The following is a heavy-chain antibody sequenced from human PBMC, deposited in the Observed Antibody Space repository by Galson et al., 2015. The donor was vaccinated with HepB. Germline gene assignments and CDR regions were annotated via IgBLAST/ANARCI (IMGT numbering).Heavy chain of an antibody. Sequence: SLRLSCAASGFPFENYGMYWVRQAPGKGLEWMAVIPFDGSHKFYADSVQGRFNISRDNSKNTLYLEMNSLRVGDTAIYYCAKERSETWINQCLGDWGQGTLVTVSS. CDR3: AKERSETWINQCLGD. V-gene: IGHV3-30*18. D-gene: IGHD5-12*01. CDR1: GFPFENYG. CDR2: IPFDGSHK. J-gene: IGHJ4*02.